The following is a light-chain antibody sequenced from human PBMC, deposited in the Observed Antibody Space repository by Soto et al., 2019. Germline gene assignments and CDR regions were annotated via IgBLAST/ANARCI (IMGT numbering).Light chain of an antibody. J-gene: IGLJ1*01. V-gene: IGLV2-14*01. CDR2: DVT. CDR3: SSYTSSSTPDV. Sequence: ALTQPASVSGSPGQSITISCTGTSSDVGGYNYVAWYQQHPGKAPKLIIYDVTNRPSGVSNRFSGSKSGNTASLTISGLQADDEADYHCSSYTSSSTPDVFGTGTKLTVL. CDR1: SSDVGGYNY.